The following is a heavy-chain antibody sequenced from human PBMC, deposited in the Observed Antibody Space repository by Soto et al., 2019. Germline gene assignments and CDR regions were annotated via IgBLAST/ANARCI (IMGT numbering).Heavy chain of an antibody. V-gene: IGHV3-30-3*01. J-gene: IGHJ6*02. CDR2: ISYDGSNK. D-gene: IGHD5-18*01. CDR3: ARDGGYSYGLARFYYYYGMDV. CDR1: GFTFSSYA. Sequence: QVQLVESGGGVVQPGRSLRLSCAASGFTFSSYAMHWVRQAPGKGLEWVAVISYDGSNKYYADSVKGRFTISRDNSKHTLYLQMNSLRAEDTAVYYCARDGGYSYGLARFYYYYGMDVWGQGTTVTVSS.